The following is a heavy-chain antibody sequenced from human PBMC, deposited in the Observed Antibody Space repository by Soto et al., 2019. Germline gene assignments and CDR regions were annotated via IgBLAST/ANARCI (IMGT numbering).Heavy chain of an antibody. Sequence: QVQLQESGPGLVKPSQTLSLTCTVSGGSISSGGYYWSWIRQHPGKGLEWIGYIYYSGSTYYNPSLKSRVTISVDTSKTQFSLKLSSVTAADTAVYYCARVRDYGSGIQCWFDPWGQGTLVTVSS. V-gene: IGHV4-31*03. CDR2: IYYSGST. D-gene: IGHD3-10*01. CDR1: GGSISSGGYY. J-gene: IGHJ5*02. CDR3: ARVRDYGSGIQCWFDP.